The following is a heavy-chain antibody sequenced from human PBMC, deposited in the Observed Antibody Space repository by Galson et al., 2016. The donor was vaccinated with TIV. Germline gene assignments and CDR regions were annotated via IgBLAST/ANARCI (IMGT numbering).Heavy chain of an antibody. CDR2: ISYDGSNK. CDR3: ARDLDSYGYFDY. V-gene: IGHV3-30*04. J-gene: IGHJ4*02. D-gene: IGHD5-18*01. Sequence: ASGFTFSSYAMHWLRLAPGKGLEWVGVISYDGSNKFYADSVKGRFTTSRDNSKNALYLQMNSLTSEDTAVYYCARDLDSYGYFDYWGQGTLVTVSS. CDR1: GFTFSSYA.